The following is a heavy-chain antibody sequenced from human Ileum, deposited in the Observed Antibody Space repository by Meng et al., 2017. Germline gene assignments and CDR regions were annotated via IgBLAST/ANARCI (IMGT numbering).Heavy chain of an antibody. J-gene: IGHJ4*02. CDR1: GLTFSNAW. Sequence: EVQRVESGGGGVKPGGCRRLSGEASGLTFSNAWMTWARQAPGKGLEWVGRIKSKADGGTTDYAAPVKGRFTISRDDSKNTVHLQMNSLKTEDTAVYYCAARHSGYDWADYWGQGTLVTVSS. D-gene: IGHD5-12*01. V-gene: IGHV3-15*01. CDR2: IKSKADGGTT. CDR3: AARHSGYDWADY.